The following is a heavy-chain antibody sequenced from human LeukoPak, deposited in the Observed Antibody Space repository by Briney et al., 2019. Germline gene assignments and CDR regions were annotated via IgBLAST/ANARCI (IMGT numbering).Heavy chain of an antibody. CDR1: GFTVSSNY. D-gene: IGHD6-19*01. CDR3: ARTQWLATYFDY. Sequence: GGSLRLSCAASGFTVSSNYMSWVRQAPGKGLEWVSVIYSGGSTYYADSVKGRFTISRDNSKSTLYIQMNSLRAEDTAVYYCARTQWLATYFDYWGQGTLVTVSS. J-gene: IGHJ4*02. V-gene: IGHV3-53*01. CDR2: IYSGGST.